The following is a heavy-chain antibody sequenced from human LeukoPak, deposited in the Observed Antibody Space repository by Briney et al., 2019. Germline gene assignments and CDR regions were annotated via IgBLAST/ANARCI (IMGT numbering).Heavy chain of an antibody. V-gene: IGHV1-69*05. CDR3: DVTERSQYCSGGSCSDY. Sequence: GASVKVSCKISGDIFNKYAIFWVRQAPGQGLELIGGILPIFNTPSYAQKFQGRLTIATDALTSTAYMELTSLRSEDTAVYYCDVTERSQYCSGGSCSDYWGQGTLVTVSS. D-gene: IGHD2-8*02. CDR1: GDIFNKYA. J-gene: IGHJ4*02. CDR2: ILPIFNTP.